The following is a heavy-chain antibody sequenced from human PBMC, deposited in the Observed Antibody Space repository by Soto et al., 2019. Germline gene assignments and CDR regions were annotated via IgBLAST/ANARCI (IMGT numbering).Heavy chain of an antibody. CDR3: AKEWVYDSSGWSFDY. CDR1: GFTFSSYG. Sequence: QVQLVESGGGVVQPGRSLRLSCAASGFTFSSYGMHWVRQAPGKGLEWVAVISYDGSNKYYADSVKGRLTISRDNSKNTLYLQMNSLSAEDTAVYYCAKEWVYDSSGWSFDYWGQGTLVTVSS. V-gene: IGHV3-30*18. J-gene: IGHJ4*02. CDR2: ISYDGSNK. D-gene: IGHD3-22*01.